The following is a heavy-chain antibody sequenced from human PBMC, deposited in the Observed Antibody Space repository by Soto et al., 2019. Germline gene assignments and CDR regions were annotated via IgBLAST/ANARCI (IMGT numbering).Heavy chain of an antibody. CDR1: GGSISSYY. J-gene: IGHJ5*02. D-gene: IGHD3-10*01. CDR3: ARYYYGSGSDYTRARRDDLLDP. CDR2: IYYSGST. Sequence: SETLSLTCTVSGGSISSYYWSWIRQPPGKGLEWIGYIYYSGSTNYNPSLKSRVTISVDTSKNQFSLKLSSVTAADTAVYYCARYYYGSGSDYTRARRDDLLDPWVKGTTVTVSS. V-gene: IGHV4-59*01.